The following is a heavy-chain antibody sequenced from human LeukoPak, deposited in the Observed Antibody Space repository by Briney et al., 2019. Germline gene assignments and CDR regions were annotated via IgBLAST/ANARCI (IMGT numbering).Heavy chain of an antibody. D-gene: IGHD3-22*01. J-gene: IGHJ4*02. CDR1: GGSFNGYY. CDR3: ARGCYYDRRGYFDN. Sequence: SETLSLTCTVYGGSFNGYYWSWIRQPPGKGLEWIGEINHTGGTNYNPSLKSRVTISVDTSKKQFSLNLSSVTAADTAVYYCARGCYYDRRGYFDNWGQGSLITVSS. CDR2: INHTGGT. V-gene: IGHV4-34*01.